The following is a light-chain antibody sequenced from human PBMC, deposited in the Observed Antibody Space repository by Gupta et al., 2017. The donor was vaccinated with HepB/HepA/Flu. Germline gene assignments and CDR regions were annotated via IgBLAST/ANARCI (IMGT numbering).Light chain of an antibody. CDR3: QQYNNWPRT. CDR2: GAS. V-gene: IGKV3-15*01. CDR1: QSVGSY. J-gene: IGKJ1*01. Sequence: VMPQSPATLSVSPGERATLSCRASQSVGSYLAWYQQKPGQAPRLLIYGASARATGISARFSGSGSGTEFTLTINSLQSEDFAVYYCQQYNNWPRTFGQGTKVEIK.